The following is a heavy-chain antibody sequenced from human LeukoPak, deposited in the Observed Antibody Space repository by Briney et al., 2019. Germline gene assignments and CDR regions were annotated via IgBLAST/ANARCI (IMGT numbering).Heavy chain of an antibody. Sequence: PGRSLRLSCAASGFTFSSYGIHWVRQAPGKGLESVSAISGSGGSTYYADSVKGRFTISRDNSKNTLYLQMNSLRAEDTAVYYCAKDLYASTINYFDYWGQGTLVTVSS. D-gene: IGHD2/OR15-2a*01. V-gene: IGHV3-23*01. CDR3: AKDLYASTINYFDY. CDR2: ISGSGGST. CDR1: GFTFSSYG. J-gene: IGHJ4*02.